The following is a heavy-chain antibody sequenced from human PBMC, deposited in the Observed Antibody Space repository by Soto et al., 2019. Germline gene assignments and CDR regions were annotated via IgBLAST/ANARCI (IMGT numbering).Heavy chain of an antibody. CDR2: IITIFGTA. Sequence: SVKVSCKASGGTFSSYAISWVRQAPGQGLEWMGGIITIFGTANYAQKVQGRVTITADASTSTANTEQSSLRSDDTAEYYCEGNGETYNYGSTPFDWGGQETLVTVSS. V-gene: IGHV1-69*13. J-gene: IGHJ4*02. CDR1: GGTFSSYA. D-gene: IGHD5-18*01. CDR3: EGNGETYNYGSTPFDW.